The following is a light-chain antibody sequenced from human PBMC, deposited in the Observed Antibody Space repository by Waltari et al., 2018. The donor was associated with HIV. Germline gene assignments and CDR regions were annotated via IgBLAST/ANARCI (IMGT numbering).Light chain of an antibody. V-gene: IGKV3-11*01. Sequence: ETVLTQSPVTLSLSPGERATLSCRASQSVTTYLAWYQQKPGQAPSLLVYDASSRATGIPARFRGSGSGTDFTLTITSLEPDDFAVYYCQQRSNWPPGFTFGQGTKLEIK. CDR3: QQRSNWPPGFT. CDR1: QSVTTY. J-gene: IGKJ2*01. CDR2: DAS.